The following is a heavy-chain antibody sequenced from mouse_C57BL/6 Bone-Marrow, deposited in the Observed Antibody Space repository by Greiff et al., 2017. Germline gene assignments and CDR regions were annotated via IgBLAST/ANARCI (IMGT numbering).Heavy chain of an antibody. CDR1: GYTFTSYG. V-gene: IGHV1-81*01. J-gene: IGHJ3*01. Sequence: VQLQQSGAELARPGASVTLSCTASGYTFTSYGISWVKQRTGQGLEWIGEIYPRSGNTYYNEKFKGKATLTADKSSSPAYMELRSLTSEDSPVYFCARHYGFAYWGQGTLVTVSA. CDR2: IYPRSGNT. D-gene: IGHD1-1*01. CDR3: ARHYGFAY.